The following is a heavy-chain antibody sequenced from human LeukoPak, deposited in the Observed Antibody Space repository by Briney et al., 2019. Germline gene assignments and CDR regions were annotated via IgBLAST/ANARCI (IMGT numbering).Heavy chain of an antibody. CDR3: AREVPVGVKGVFDY. V-gene: IGHV3-53*01. CDR2: IYSGGST. J-gene: IGHJ4*02. D-gene: IGHD3-10*01. Sequence: GGSLRLSCAASGFTVSYNYMSWVRQAPGKGLEWVSVIYSGGSTYYADSVKGRFTISRDNSKNTLYLQMNSLRAEDTAVYYCAREVPVGVKGVFDYWGRGTLVTVSS. CDR1: GFTVSYNY.